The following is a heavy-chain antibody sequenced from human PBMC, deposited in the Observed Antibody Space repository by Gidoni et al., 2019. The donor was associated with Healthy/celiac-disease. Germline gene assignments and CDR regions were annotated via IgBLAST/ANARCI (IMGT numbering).Heavy chain of an antibody. CDR1: GSTFSSYA. Sequence: QVQLVQSGAAVKKPGSSVKVSCKASGSTFSSYAISWVRQAPGQGLEWMGGIIPIFGTANYAQKFQGRVTITADESTSTAYMELSSLRSEDTAVYYCARRTYYGSGSNGMDVWGQGTTVTVSS. CDR2: IIPIFGTA. J-gene: IGHJ6*02. D-gene: IGHD3-10*01. CDR3: ARRTYYGSGSNGMDV. V-gene: IGHV1-69*01.